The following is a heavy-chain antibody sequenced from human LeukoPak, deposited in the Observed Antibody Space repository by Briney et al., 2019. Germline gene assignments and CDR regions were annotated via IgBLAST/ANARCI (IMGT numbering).Heavy chain of an antibody. CDR2: INPKNGDT. CDR3: AREWDYYAV. Sequence: EASVKVSCKASGYTFIDYYMHWVRPAPGQGLEWVAWINPKNGDTKYAQKFQGRVTVTRDTSINTAYMELRSLRSDDTAVYYCAREWDYYAVWGQGTMVSVSS. J-gene: IGHJ4*02. V-gene: IGHV1-2*02. CDR1: GYTFIDYY. D-gene: IGHD3-10*01.